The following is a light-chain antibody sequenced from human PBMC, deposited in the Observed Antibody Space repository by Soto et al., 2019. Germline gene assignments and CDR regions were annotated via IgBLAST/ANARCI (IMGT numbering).Light chain of an antibody. CDR1: QSVRRY. J-gene: IGKJ5*01. Sequence: EIVLTQSPATLSLSPGERATLSCRASQSVRRYLAWYQQKPGQAPRLLIYDASTRATGIPARFSGSGSETDFTLTITSLEPEVFAVYYCQQRNNWPPITFGQGTRLEI. CDR2: DAS. V-gene: IGKV3-11*01. CDR3: QQRNNWPPIT.